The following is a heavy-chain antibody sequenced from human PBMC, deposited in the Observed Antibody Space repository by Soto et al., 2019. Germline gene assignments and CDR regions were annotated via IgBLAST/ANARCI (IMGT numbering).Heavy chain of an antibody. CDR1: GYTFTSYG. D-gene: IGHD3-10*01. CDR2: ISAYNGNT. V-gene: IGHV1-18*01. J-gene: IGHJ4*02. CDR3: ARDLSPYGSGSTLNIDY. Sequence: GASVKVSCKASGYTFTSYGISWVRQAPGQGLEWMGWISAYNGNTNYAQKLQGRVTMTTDTSTSTAYMELRSLRSDDTAVYYCARDLSPYGSGSTLNIDYWGQGTLVTVSS.